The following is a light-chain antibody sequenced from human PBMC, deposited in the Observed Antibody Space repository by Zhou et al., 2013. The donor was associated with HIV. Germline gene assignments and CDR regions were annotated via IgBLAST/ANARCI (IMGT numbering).Light chain of an antibody. Sequence: DIQMTQSPSSLSASVGDRVTITCRASQSIRTYLNWYQQKPGKAPNLLISAASSLRSGVPSRFSGGGSGTDFTFTISSLQPEDIATYYCQQCDIVPPTFGGGTRVEI. V-gene: IGKV1-33*01. J-gene: IGKJ4*01. CDR2: AAS. CDR1: QSIRTY. CDR3: QQCDIVPPT.